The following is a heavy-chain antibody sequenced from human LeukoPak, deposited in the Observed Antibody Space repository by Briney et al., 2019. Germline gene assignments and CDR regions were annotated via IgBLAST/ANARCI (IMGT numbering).Heavy chain of an antibody. CDR2: IKSETDGGTT. CDR3: TTDPGDYEIY. D-gene: IGHD4-17*01. J-gene: IGHJ4*02. Sequence: GGSLRLSCAASGLTFGNAWMSWVRQAPGKGLEWVGRIKSETDGGTTDYAAPVKGRFTISRDDSKNMLYLQMNSLKTEDTAVYYCTTDPGDYEIYWGQGTLVTVSS. CDR1: GLTFGNAW. V-gene: IGHV3-15*01.